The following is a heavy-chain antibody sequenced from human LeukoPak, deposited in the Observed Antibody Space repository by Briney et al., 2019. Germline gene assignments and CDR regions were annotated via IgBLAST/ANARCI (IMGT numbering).Heavy chain of an antibody. D-gene: IGHD5-18*01. J-gene: IGHJ4*02. V-gene: IGHV4-59*01. CDR1: GGSISSYY. CDR3: ARGPSSGYSYG. CDR2: IYYSGNT. Sequence: SETLSHTCTVSGGSISSYYWSWIRQPPGKGLEWIGYIYYSGNTNYNPSLKSRVTISVDTSKNQFSLNLSSVTAADTAVYYCARGPSSGYSYGWGQGTLVTVSS.